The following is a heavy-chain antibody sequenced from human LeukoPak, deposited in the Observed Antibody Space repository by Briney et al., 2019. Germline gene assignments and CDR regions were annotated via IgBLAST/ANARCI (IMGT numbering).Heavy chain of an antibody. V-gene: IGHV3-21*01. Sequence: GGSLRLSCAASGFTFSSYSMNWVRQAPGKGLEWVSSISSSSSYIYYADSVKGRFTISRDNAKNSLYLQMNSLRAEDTAVYSCARDYGSHGEYFDYWGQGTLVTVSP. J-gene: IGHJ4*02. D-gene: IGHD3-10*01. CDR3: ARDYGSHGEYFDY. CDR2: ISSSSSYI. CDR1: GFTFSSYS.